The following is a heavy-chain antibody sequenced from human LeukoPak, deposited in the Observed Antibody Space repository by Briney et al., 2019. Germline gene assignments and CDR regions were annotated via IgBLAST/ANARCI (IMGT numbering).Heavy chain of an antibody. CDR1: GFTFSSYW. CDR3: AREGNSSGWYLGAFDI. Sequence: PGGSLRLSCAASGFTFSSYWMSWVRQAPGKGLEWVATIKQDGSENHYVDSVKVRFTISRDNAKSSLYLQMNSLRAEDTAVYYCAREGNSSGWYLGAFDIWGQGTMVTVSS. J-gene: IGHJ3*02. V-gene: IGHV3-7*01. D-gene: IGHD6-19*01. CDR2: IKQDGSEN.